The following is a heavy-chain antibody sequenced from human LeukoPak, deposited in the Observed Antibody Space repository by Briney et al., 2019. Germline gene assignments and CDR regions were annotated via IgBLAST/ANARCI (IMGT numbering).Heavy chain of an antibody. J-gene: IGHJ4*02. D-gene: IGHD4-23*01. V-gene: IGHV4-38-2*02. Sequence: PSETLSLTCTVSGYSIGSISSTYYWGWVRQSPGKGLEWIGGIYHSGSTYYNPSLQSRVTISIDTSKSQFSLKLSSVTAADTAVYYCARLRVQNYGGNWGFDYWGQGTLVTVSS. CDR3: ARLRVQNYGGNWGFDY. CDR1: GYSIGSISSTYY. CDR2: IYHSGST.